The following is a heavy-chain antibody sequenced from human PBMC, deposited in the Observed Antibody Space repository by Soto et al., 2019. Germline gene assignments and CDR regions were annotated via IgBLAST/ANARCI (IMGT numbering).Heavy chain of an antibody. CDR2: MNPNSGNT. J-gene: IGHJ3*02. CDR3: ARELPDYDYIWGSSDDAFDI. Sequence: PSVKVSCKASGYTFTSYDINWVRQATGQGLEWMGWMNPNSGNTGYAQKFQGRVTMTRNTSISTAYMGLSSLRSEDTAVYYCARELPDYDYIWGSSDDAFDIWGQGTMVTVSS. CDR1: GYTFTSYD. V-gene: IGHV1-8*01. D-gene: IGHD3-16*01.